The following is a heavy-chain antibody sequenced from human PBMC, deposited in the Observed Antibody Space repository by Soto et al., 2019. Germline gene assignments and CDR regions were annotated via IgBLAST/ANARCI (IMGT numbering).Heavy chain of an antibody. V-gene: IGHV4-59*01. Sequence: PSETLSLTCTVSGGSISSYYWTWIRQPPGKGLEWIGYIHYFGSTNYNPSLKSRVTMSVDTSKNQFSLKLSSVTAADTAVYYCARHYDTSVFVDSWGQGTLVTVSS. CDR1: GGSISSYY. CDR2: IHYFGST. CDR3: ARHYDTSVFVDS. J-gene: IGHJ4*02. D-gene: IGHD3-22*01.